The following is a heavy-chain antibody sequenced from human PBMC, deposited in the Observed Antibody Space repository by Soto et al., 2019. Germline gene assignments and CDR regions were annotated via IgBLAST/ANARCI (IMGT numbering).Heavy chain of an antibody. CDR1: GYTFTSYG. CDR2: ISAYNGNT. Sequence: QVQLVQSGAEVKKPGASVKVSCKASGYTFTSYGISWVRQAPGQGLEWMGWISAYNGNTNYAQKLQGRVTMTTDTPTTTAYMELRSLRSDDTAVYYCARGFRYIAAVYDWYFALCRRGTLVTVSS. J-gene: IGHJ2*01. D-gene: IGHD6-13*01. V-gene: IGHV1-18*01. CDR3: ARGFRYIAAVYDWYFAL.